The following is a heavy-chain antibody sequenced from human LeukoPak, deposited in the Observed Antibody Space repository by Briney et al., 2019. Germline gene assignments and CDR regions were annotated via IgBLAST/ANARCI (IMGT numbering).Heavy chain of an antibody. J-gene: IGHJ4*02. D-gene: IGHD6-13*01. Sequence: SVKVSCKASGFTFTSSAVQWVRQARGQRLEWIGWIVVGSGNTNYAQKFQERVTITRDMSTSTAYMELSSLRSEDTAVYYCARGARAAGPYYFDYWGQGTLVTVSS. V-gene: IGHV1-58*01. CDR2: IVVGSGNT. CDR1: GFTFTSSA. CDR3: ARGARAAGPYYFDY.